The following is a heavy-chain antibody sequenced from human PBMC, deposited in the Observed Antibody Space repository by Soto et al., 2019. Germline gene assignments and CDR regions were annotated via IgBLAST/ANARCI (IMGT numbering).Heavy chain of an antibody. J-gene: IGHJ5*02. CDR3: ARPAIAVAGTRWFDP. CDR2: TGAGRT. V-gene: IGHV3-23*01. CDR1: GFTSSTSA. Sequence: EVQLLESGGDLVQPGGSLRLSCVASGFTSSTSAINWFRQAPGKGLEWVSGTGAGRTYYADSVRGRFTISRDDARNTLHLQMNSLRVEDTAVYYCARPAIAVAGTRWFDPWGQGTPVTVS. D-gene: IGHD6-19*01.